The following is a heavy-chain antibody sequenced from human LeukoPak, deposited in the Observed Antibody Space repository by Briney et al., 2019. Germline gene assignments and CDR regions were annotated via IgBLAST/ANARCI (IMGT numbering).Heavy chain of an antibody. V-gene: IGHV4-38-2*02. Sequence: SETLSLTCTVSGYSISSGYYWGWVRQPPGKGLEWIGTVYHSGSTYYNPSLRSRVTISVETSKNQFSLKLSSVTAADTAVYYCARDEYYYDSSATRRFDYWGQGTLVTVSS. D-gene: IGHD3-22*01. J-gene: IGHJ4*02. CDR1: GYSISSGYY. CDR2: VYHSGST. CDR3: ARDEYYYDSSATRRFDY.